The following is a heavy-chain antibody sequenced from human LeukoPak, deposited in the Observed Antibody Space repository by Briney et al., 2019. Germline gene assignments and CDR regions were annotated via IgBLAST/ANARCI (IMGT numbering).Heavy chain of an antibody. Sequence: GGSLRLSCAASGFTFSIYWMSWVRQAPGKGLEWVANLKQDGSEKNYVDSVKGRFTISRDNAKNSLYLQMNSLRVEDTAVYYCARDRSRYCSGGSCSRFDYWGQGTLVTVSS. CDR1: GFTFSIYW. D-gene: IGHD2-15*01. CDR3: ARDRSRYCSGGSCSRFDY. CDR2: LKQDGSEK. J-gene: IGHJ4*02. V-gene: IGHV3-7*04.